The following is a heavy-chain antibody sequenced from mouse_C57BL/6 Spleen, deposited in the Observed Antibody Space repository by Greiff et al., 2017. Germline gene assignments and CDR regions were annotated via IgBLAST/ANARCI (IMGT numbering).Heavy chain of an antibody. V-gene: IGHV1-22*01. CDR2: INPNNGGT. CDR3: ARSYDYDAWFAY. Sequence: VQLKQSGPELVKPGASVKMSCKASGYTFTDYNMHWVKQSHGKSLEWIGYINPNNGGTSYNQKFKGKATLTVNKSSSTAYMELRSLTSEDSAVYYCARSYDYDAWFAYWGQGTLVTVSA. J-gene: IGHJ3*01. CDR1: GYTFTDYN. D-gene: IGHD2-4*01.